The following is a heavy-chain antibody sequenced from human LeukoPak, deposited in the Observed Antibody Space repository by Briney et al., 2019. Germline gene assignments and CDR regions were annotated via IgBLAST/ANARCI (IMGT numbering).Heavy chain of an antibody. CDR2: IYHSGST. D-gene: IGHD6-19*01. J-gene: IGHJ4*02. Sequence: PSQTLSLTCTVSGGSISSGGYYWSWIRQPPGKGLEWIGYIYHSGSTNYNPSLKSRVTISVDTSKNQFSLKLSSVTAADTAVYYCARDRGGGCDYWGQGTLVTVSS. CDR3: ARDRGGGCDY. CDR1: GGSISSGGYY. V-gene: IGHV4-30-2*01.